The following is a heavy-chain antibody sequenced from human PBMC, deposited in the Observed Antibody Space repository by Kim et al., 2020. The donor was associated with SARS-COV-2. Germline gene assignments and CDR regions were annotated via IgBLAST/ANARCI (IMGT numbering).Heavy chain of an antibody. CDR3: ARHLYSSSSYWFDP. J-gene: IGHJ5*02. V-gene: IGHV4-39*01. CDR2: IYYSGST. Sequence: SETLSLTCTVSGGSISSSSYYWGWIRQPPGKGLEWIGSIYYSGSTYYNPSLKSRVTISVDTSKNQFSLKLSSVTAADTAVYYCARHLYSSSSYWFDPWGQGTLVTVSS. CDR1: GGSISSSSYY. D-gene: IGHD6-6*01.